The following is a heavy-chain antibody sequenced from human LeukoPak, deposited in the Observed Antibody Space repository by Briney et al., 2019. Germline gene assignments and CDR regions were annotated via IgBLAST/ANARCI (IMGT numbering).Heavy chain of an antibody. CDR1: GGTFGSYA. CDR3: ARAYYYGSGSYYKGRAYYYYYMDV. V-gene: IGHV1-69*06. D-gene: IGHD3-10*01. CDR2: IIPIFGTA. J-gene: IGHJ6*03. Sequence: GASVKVSCKASGGTFGSYAISWVRQAPGQGLEWMGGIIPIFGTANYAQKFQGRVTITADKSTSTAYMELSSLRSEDTAVYYCARAYYYGSGSYYKGRAYYYYYMDVWGKGTTVTVSS.